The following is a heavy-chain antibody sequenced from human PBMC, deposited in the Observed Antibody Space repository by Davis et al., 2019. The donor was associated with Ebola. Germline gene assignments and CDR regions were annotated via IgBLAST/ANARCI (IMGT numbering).Heavy chain of an antibody. J-gene: IGHJ4*02. V-gene: IGHV3-23*01. D-gene: IGHD6-6*01. CDR2: ISGSGGST. CDR3: ASTIRAARLQGYFDY. Sequence: PGGSLRLSCAASGFTFSSYAMSWVRQAPGKGLEWVSAISGSGGSTYYADSVKGRFTISRDNSKNTLYLQMNSLRAEDTAVYYCASTIRAARLQGYFDYWGQGTLVTVSS. CDR1: GFTFSSYA.